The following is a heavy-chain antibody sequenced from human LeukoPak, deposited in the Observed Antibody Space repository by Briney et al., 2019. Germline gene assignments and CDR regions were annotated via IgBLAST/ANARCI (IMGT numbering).Heavy chain of an antibody. V-gene: IGHV3-23*01. D-gene: IGHD3-3*01. CDR3: VPRKEWSCYMDV. Sequence: GGPLGLSCAASGFTFSSYAMSWVRQAPGKGLEWVSDINGSGGSTYYADSVKGRFTISRDNSKNRLYLQMNSLRAEDTAVYYCVPRKEWSCYMDVWGKGTTVTVSS. J-gene: IGHJ6*03. CDR1: GFTFSSYA. CDR2: INGSGGST.